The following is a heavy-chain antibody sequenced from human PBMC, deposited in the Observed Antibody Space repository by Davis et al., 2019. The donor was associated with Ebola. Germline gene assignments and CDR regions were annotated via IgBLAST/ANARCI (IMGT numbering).Heavy chain of an antibody. CDR2: IKQDGSEK. J-gene: IGHJ4*02. Sequence: GESLKISCAASGFTFSSYWMSWVRQAPGKGLEWVANIKQDGSEKYYVDSVKGRFTISRDNDKNSLSLQMNGLRVEDTAVYYCATLPGYYWGQGTLVTVSS. D-gene: IGHD1-26*01. CDR3: ATLPGYY. CDR1: GFTFSSYW. V-gene: IGHV3-7*01.